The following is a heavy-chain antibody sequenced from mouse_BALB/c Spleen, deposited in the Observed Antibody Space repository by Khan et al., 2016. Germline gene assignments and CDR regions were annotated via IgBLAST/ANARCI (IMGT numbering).Heavy chain of an antibody. J-gene: IGHJ3*01. CDR2: ISSGGSYT. V-gene: IGHV5-6-4*01. CDR1: GFNFSSYT. CDR3: TRDSSGGFAY. D-gene: IGHD3-1*01. Sequence: EVELVESGGGLVKPGGSLELSCAASGFNFSSYTMSWVRQTPEKRLEWVATISSGGSYTYYPDNMKGRFTISRDNAKNTLYLQMSSLKSEDTAMYYCTRDSSGGFAYWGQGTLVTVSA.